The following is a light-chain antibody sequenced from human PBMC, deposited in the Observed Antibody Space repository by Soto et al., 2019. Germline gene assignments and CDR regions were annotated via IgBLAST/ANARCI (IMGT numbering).Light chain of an antibody. CDR3: SSYTSSSTYYV. Sequence: QSALTQPASVSGSPGQSITISCTGTSSDVGGYNYVSWYQQHPGKAPKPMIYEVSNRPSGVSNRFSGSKSGNTASLTISGLQAEDEADYYCSSYTSSSTYYVFGTGTKVTVL. V-gene: IGLV2-14*01. CDR1: SSDVGGYNY. J-gene: IGLJ1*01. CDR2: EVS.